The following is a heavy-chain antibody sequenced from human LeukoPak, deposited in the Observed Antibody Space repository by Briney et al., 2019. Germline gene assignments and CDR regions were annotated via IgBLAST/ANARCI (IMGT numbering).Heavy chain of an antibody. J-gene: IGHJ4*02. CDR1: GFTFSGYS. D-gene: IGHD4-23*01. CDR3: ARDGGNWNYVDY. V-gene: IGHV3-21*01. Sequence: GGSLRLSCAASGFTFSGYSMNWVRQAPGKGLEWVSFISTSSSYIYYGDSVKGRFTISRDNAKNSLFLQMHSLRAEDTAVYYCARDGGNWNYVDYWGQGTLVTVSS. CDR2: ISTSSSYI.